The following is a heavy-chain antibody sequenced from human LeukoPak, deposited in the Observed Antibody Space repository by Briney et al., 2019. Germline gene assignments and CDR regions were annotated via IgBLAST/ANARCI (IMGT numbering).Heavy chain of an antibody. CDR2: INHGGST. V-gene: IGHV4-34*01. D-gene: IGHD6-19*01. CDR1: GGSFSGYY. CDR3: ARGGGWYRGFFDY. J-gene: IGHJ4*02. Sequence: PSETLSLTCAVYGGSFSGYYWSWIRQPPGKGLEWVGEINHGGSTNYNPSLKSRVTISIDTSKNQFSLKLSSVTAADTAVYYCARGGGWYRGFFDYWGQGTLVTVSS.